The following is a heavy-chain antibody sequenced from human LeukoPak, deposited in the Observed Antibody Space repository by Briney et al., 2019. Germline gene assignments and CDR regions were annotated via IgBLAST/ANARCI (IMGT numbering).Heavy chain of an antibody. CDR3: ARDPSWEWNWFDP. Sequence: SETLSLTCTVSGGSISSYYWSWTRQPPGEGLEWIGYIYYSGSTNYNPSLKSRVTISVDTSKNQFSLKLSSVTAADTAVYYCARDPSWEWNWFDPWGQGTLVTVSS. V-gene: IGHV4-59*01. CDR1: GGSISSYY. D-gene: IGHD3-3*01. CDR2: IYYSGST. J-gene: IGHJ5*02.